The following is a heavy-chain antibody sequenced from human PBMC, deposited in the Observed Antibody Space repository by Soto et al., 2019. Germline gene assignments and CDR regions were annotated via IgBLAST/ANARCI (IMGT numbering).Heavy chain of an antibody. J-gene: IGHJ5*02. CDR2: IYYSGST. D-gene: IGHD3-10*01. CDR3: ARCGIPMVRGVIMRSWFDP. CDR1: GGSISSSSYY. V-gene: IGHV4-39*01. Sequence: SETLSLTCTVSGGSISSSSYYWGWIRQPPGKGLEWIGSIYYSGSTYYNPSLKSRVTISVDTSKNQFSLKLSSVTAADTAVYYCARCGIPMVRGVIMRSWFDPWGQGTLVTVSS.